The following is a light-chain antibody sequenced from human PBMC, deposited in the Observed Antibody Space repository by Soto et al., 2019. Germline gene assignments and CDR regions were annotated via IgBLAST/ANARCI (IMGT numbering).Light chain of an antibody. CDR3: AAWDDSLNGLL. Sequence: QSVLTQPPSASGTPGQVFTISCSGSNSNIGDNSVNWYQQLPGTAPKLLIYSDNRRPSGLPDRFSGSKSGTSASLAISGLQSEDEAEYYCAAWDDSLNGLLFGGGTKLTVL. J-gene: IGLJ3*02. V-gene: IGLV1-44*01. CDR2: SDN. CDR1: NSNIGDNS.